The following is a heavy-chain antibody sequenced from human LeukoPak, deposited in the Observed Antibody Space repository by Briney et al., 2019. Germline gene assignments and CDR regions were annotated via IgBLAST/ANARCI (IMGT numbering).Heavy chain of an antibody. CDR2: IYYSGST. J-gene: IGHJ4*02. CDR3: ARVEGNYCSGGSCPWYFDY. V-gene: IGHV4-61*05. Sequence: SETLSLTCTVSGGSISSSSYYWGWIRQPPGKGLEWIGYIYYSGSTNYNPSLKSRVTISVDTSKNQFSLKLSSVTAADTAVYYCARVEGNYCSGGSCPWYFDYWGQGTLVTVSS. D-gene: IGHD2-15*01. CDR1: GGSISSSSYY.